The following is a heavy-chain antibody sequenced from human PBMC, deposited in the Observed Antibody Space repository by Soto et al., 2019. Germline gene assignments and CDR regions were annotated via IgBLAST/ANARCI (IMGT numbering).Heavy chain of an antibody. CDR2: INHSGST. J-gene: IGHJ6*02. Sequence: ETLSLTCAVYGGSFSGYYWSWIRQPPGKGLEWIGEINHSGSTNYNPSLKSRVTISVDTSKNQFSLELSSVTAADTAVYYCAREYDFWSGYSAYYGMDVWGQGTTVTVSS. D-gene: IGHD3-3*01. CDR1: GGSFSGYY. CDR3: AREYDFWSGYSAYYGMDV. V-gene: IGHV4-34*01.